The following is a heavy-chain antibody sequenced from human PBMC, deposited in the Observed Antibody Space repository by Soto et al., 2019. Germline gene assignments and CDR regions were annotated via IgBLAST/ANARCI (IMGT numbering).Heavy chain of an antibody. CDR1: GGTFSSYA. V-gene: IGHV1-69*13. J-gene: IGHJ6*02. CDR3: ARSDYYDSSGYYPGYYYGMDV. Sequence: SVKVSCKASGGTFSSYAISWVRQAPGQGLEWMGGIIPIFGTANYAQKFQGRVTITADESTSTAYMELSGLRSEDTAVYYCARSDYYDSSGYYPGYYYGMDVWGQGTTVTVSS. D-gene: IGHD3-22*01. CDR2: IIPIFGTA.